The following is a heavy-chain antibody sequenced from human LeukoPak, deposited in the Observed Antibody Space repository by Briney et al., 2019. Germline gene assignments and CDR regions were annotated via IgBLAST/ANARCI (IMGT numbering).Heavy chain of an antibody. Sequence: GGSLRLSCAASGFTVSSNYMNWVRQAPGKGLGWVSVIYGGGNIYYADSVKGRFTISRDNSKNTLYLQMNSLRAEDTAVYYCARGAGYNYPYYFDYWGQGTLVTVSS. CDR2: IYGGGNI. J-gene: IGHJ4*02. D-gene: IGHD5-24*01. CDR3: ARGAGYNYPYYFDY. V-gene: IGHV3-53*01. CDR1: GFTVSSNY.